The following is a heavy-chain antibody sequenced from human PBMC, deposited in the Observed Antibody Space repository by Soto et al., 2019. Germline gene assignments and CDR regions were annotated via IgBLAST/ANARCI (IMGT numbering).Heavy chain of an antibody. CDR3: TKQKGDSLTYNGMDV. D-gene: IGHD2-21*02. CDR2: AYYRSQWYY. V-gene: IGHV6-1*01. J-gene: IGHJ6*02. CDR1: GDSVSSNSAA. Sequence: QVQLQQSGPGLVKPSQTLSLTCAISGDSVSSNSAAWNWIRQSPSRGLEWLGRAYYRSQWYYDSAVSVRSRITVIPDTSKNQFSLQLNSVTTEDTAVYYCTKQKGDSLTYNGMDVWGQGTTVTVSS.